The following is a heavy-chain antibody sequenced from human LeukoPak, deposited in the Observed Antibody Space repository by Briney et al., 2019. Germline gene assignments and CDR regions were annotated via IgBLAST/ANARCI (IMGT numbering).Heavy chain of an antibody. V-gene: IGHV1-18*01. J-gene: IGHJ6*02. CDR2: ISAYNGNT. CDR1: GYTFTSYG. CDR3: ARWSDCSSISCYYYYYGMDV. Sequence: GASVKVSCKASGYTFTSYGISWVRQAPGQGLEWMGWISAYNGNTNCAQKLQGRVTMTTDTSTSTAYMELRSLRSDDTAVYYCARWSDCSSISCYYYYYGMDVWGQGTTVTVSS. D-gene: IGHD2-2*01.